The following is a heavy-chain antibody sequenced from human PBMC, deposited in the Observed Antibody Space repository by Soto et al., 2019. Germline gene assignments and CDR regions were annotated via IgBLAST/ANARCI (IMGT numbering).Heavy chain of an antibody. CDR2: IIPIFSTP. Sequence: QVQLVQSGAEVKKPGSSVKVSCKTSGGTFGSYAISWVRQAPGQGLDWMGGIIPIFSTPNYAQKFQGRVTNTADESTSTAYMELSSLRSEDTAVYYCARPIQYYFDTSAQSAWFDPWGQGTLVTVS. D-gene: IGHD3-22*01. CDR3: ARPIQYYFDTSAQSAWFDP. J-gene: IGHJ5*02. V-gene: IGHV1-69*12. CDR1: GGTFGSYA.